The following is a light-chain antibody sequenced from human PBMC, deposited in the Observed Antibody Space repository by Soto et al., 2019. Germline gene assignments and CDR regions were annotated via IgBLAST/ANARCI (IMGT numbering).Light chain of an antibody. Sequence: DIQMTQSPSSLSASVGDRLTVTCRAGQSISRYLDWYQQRPGKAPKLLIYSASTLQTGVPSRFSGSGSGTDFTLTISSLQPEDFAVYYCQQYGSSPFTFGPGTMVDIK. CDR1: QSISRY. CDR3: QQYGSSPFT. J-gene: IGKJ3*01. CDR2: SAS. V-gene: IGKV1-39*01.